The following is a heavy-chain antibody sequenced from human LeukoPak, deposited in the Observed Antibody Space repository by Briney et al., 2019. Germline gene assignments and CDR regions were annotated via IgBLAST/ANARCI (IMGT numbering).Heavy chain of an antibody. J-gene: IGHJ4*02. CDR2: IYHSGST. CDR1: GGSISSGGYS. CDR3: ARSRRYCSGGSCLNTQGFDY. D-gene: IGHD2-15*01. Sequence: SETLSLTCAVSGGSISSGGYSWSWIRQPPGKGLEWIGYIYHSGSTYYNPSLKSRVTISVDRSKNQFSLKLSSATAADTAVYYCARSRRYCSGGSCLNTQGFDYWGQGTLVTVSS. V-gene: IGHV4-30-2*01.